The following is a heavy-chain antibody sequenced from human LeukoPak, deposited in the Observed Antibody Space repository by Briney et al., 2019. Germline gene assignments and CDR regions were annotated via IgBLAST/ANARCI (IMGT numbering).Heavy chain of an antibody. V-gene: IGHV1-69*13. D-gene: IGHD2-2*01. J-gene: IGHJ4*02. Sequence: GASVKVSCKASGGTFSSYAISWVRQAPGQGLEWMGGIIPIFGTANYAQKFQGRVTITADESTSTAYMELSSLRSEDTAVYYCARGFYQLGYFDCWGQGTLVTVSS. CDR2: IIPIFGTA. CDR1: GGTFSSYA. CDR3: ARGFYQLGYFDC.